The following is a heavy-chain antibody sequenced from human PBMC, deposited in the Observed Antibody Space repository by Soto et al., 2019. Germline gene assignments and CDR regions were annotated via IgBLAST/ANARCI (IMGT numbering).Heavy chain of an antibody. D-gene: IGHD3-22*01. V-gene: IGHV3-21*01. CDR2: ISSSSSYI. J-gene: IGHJ3*02. CDR3: AREAYYYDSSGNFDI. Sequence: GGSLRLSCAASGFTFSSYSMNWVRQAPGKGLEWVSSISSSSSYIYYADSVKGRFTISRDNAKNSLYLQMNSLRAEDTAVYYCAREAYYYDSSGNFDIWGQGTMVTVSS. CDR1: GFTFSSYS.